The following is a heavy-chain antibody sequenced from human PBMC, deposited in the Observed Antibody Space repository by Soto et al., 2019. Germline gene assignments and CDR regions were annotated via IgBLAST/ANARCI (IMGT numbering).Heavy chain of an antibody. CDR3: ARSGAPILWFGELSKPRNWFDP. D-gene: IGHD3-10*01. V-gene: IGHV1-69*05. J-gene: IGHJ5*02. Sequence: SVKVSCKASGGTFSSYAISWVRQAPGQGLEWMGGIIPIFGTANYAQKFQGWVTMTRDTSISTAYMELSRLRSDDTAVYYCARSGAPILWFGELSKPRNWFDPWGQGTLVTVSS. CDR2: IIPIFGTA. CDR1: GGTFSSYA.